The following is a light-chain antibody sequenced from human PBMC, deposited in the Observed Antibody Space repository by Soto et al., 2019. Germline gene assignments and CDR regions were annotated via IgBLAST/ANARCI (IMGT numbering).Light chain of an antibody. Sequence: QSVLTQPPSVSGAPGQRVTISCTGSSSNIGAGYDVQWYQQLPGAAPKLLIFGNSNRPSGVPDRFSGSRSGTSASLAITGLQPEDEADYFCQSYDISLSVAVIFGGGTKVTVL. V-gene: IGLV1-40*01. CDR2: GNS. CDR3: QSYDISLSVAVI. CDR1: SSNIGAGYD. J-gene: IGLJ2*01.